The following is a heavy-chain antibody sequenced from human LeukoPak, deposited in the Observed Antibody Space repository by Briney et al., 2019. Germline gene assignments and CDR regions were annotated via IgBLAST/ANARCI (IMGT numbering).Heavy chain of an antibody. J-gene: IGHJ5*02. CDR3: VREAGYCASVCLKSNWFDP. CDR2: ISNGNT. CDR1: EFPCSNHA. Sequence: GGALRLSCSASEFPCSNHAMSWVRQRPGNGLECGSAISNGNTYYADSVRGRVTIPRDDSKNMVYLQMNSLRDEDTALYYCVREAGYCASVCLKSNWFDPWGQGTLVTVSS. V-gene: IGHV3-23*01. D-gene: IGHD2-21*02.